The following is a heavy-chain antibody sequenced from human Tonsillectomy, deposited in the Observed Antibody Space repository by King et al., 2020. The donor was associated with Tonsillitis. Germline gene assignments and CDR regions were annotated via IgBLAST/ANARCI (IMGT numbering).Heavy chain of an antibody. D-gene: IGHD3-16*01. CDR1: GFTFGDHA. CDR2: IRASVYGGTT. J-gene: IGHJ3*02. V-gene: IGHV3-49*04. Sequence: VQLVESGGGLVQPGRSLRLSCTASGFTFGDHAMGWVRQAPGKGLEWVGCIRASVYGGTTEYAASVKGRFSISRDDSKSIAYLQMNSLKTEATAVFYCARGGGGDPFDIWGQGTMVTVSS. CDR3: ARGGGGDPFDI.